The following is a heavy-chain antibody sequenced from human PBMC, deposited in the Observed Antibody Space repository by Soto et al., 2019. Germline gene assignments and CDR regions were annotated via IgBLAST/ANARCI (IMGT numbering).Heavy chain of an antibody. V-gene: IGHV4-39*01. CDR3: ARVQYYYGSGSYYFEY. D-gene: IGHD3-10*01. CDR2: INYSGST. CDR1: GSSISSTSHY. Sequence: SETLSLTCTVSGSSISSTSHYWGWIRQPPGKGLEWIGSINYSGSTYYNPSLKSRVTISVDTSKNQFSLELSSVTAADTAVYYCARVQYYYGSGSYYFEYWGQGTLVTVSS. J-gene: IGHJ4*02.